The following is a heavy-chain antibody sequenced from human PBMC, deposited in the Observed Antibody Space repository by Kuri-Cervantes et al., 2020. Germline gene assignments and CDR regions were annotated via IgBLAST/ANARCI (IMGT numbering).Heavy chain of an antibody. J-gene: IGHJ2*01. CDR2: ISSSSSYI. V-gene: IGHV3-21*03. CDR1: GFIFSIYS. CDR3: ARDSLGDDDWHFDL. Sequence: GESLKISCAASGFIFSIYSMNWVRQAPGKGLEWVSSISSSSSYIYYAASVKGRFTISRDNAKNSLYLQMNRLRAEDTAVYYCARDSLGDDDWHFDLWGRGTLVTVSS. D-gene: IGHD3-16*01.